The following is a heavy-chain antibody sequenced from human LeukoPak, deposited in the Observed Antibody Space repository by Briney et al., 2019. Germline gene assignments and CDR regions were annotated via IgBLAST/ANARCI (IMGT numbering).Heavy chain of an antibody. J-gene: IGHJ4*02. V-gene: IGHV1-8*01. CDR2: MTPKNGNT. CDR1: GYTFTNYD. Sequence: ASVKVSCKASGYTFTNYDINWVRQASGQGLEWIGYMTPKNGNTDYAQRFQGRVTMTRDTSISTAYMELSSLRSEDTAVYYCATTNYRLPFDYWGQGTPVTVSS. CDR3: ATTNYRLPFDY. D-gene: IGHD1-7*01.